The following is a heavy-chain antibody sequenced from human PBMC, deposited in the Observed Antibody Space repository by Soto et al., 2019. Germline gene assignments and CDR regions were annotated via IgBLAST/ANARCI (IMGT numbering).Heavy chain of an antibody. CDR3: ARDYAPVAGTHYYGMDV. Sequence: ASVKVSCKASGYTFNTYNMYCVRQAPGQGLEWMGVINPSIGSTNYAQKFQGRVIMTRDTSTSTVYMELSTLRSDDTAVYYCARDYAPVAGTHYYGMDVWGQGTTVTVSS. J-gene: IGHJ6*02. CDR1: GYTFNTYN. V-gene: IGHV1-46*02. D-gene: IGHD6-19*01. CDR2: INPSIGST.